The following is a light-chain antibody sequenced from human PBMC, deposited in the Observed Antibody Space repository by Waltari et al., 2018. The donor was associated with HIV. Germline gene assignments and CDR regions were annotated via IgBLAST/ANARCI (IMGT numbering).Light chain of an antibody. CDR2: QVK. CDR1: STDLGAYNY. Sequence: QSALAQPASVSGSPGQSITIPCTGTSTDLGAYNYLSWYQKHPDRAPKVIIYQVKSRPSGVSDRFSGSKSGNTASLTISGLQAEDEADYYCSSYTTSSTYVFGRGTTVSVL. V-gene: IGLV2-14*01. J-gene: IGLJ1*01. CDR3: SSYTTSSTYV.